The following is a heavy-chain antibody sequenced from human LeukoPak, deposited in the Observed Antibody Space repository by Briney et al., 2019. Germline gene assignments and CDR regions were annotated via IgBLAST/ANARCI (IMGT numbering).Heavy chain of an antibody. CDR1: GGSFSGYY. Sequence: SETLSLTCAVYGGSFSGYYWSWIRQPPGKGLEWIGEINHSGSTNYNPSLKSRVTISVDTSKNQFSLKLSSVTAADTAVYYCARVRYSSGPYYYYYYMDVWGKGTTVTISS. D-gene: IGHD6-19*01. J-gene: IGHJ6*03. CDR3: ARVRYSSGPYYYYYYMDV. CDR2: INHSGST. V-gene: IGHV4-34*01.